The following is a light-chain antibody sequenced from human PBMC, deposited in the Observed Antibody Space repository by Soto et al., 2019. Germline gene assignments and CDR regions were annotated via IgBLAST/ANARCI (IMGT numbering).Light chain of an antibody. CDR3: GTWDSSLSAGV. CDR1: SSNIGNNY. CDR2: DNN. Sequence: QSVLPQPPSVSAAPGQKVTISCSGSSSNIGNNYVSWYQQLPGTAPKLLIYDNNKRPSGIPDRFSGSKSGTSATLGITGLQTGDEADDYCGTWDSSLSAGVFGGGTKLTVL. V-gene: IGLV1-51*01. J-gene: IGLJ2*01.